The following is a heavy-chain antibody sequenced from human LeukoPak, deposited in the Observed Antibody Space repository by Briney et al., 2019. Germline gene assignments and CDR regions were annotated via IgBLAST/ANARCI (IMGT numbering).Heavy chain of an antibody. V-gene: IGHV4-34*01. J-gene: IGHJ5*02. D-gene: IGHD6-13*01. CDR3: ARITRWVVAAAGRYWFDP. CDR1: GGSFSGYY. Sequence: SETLSLTCAVYGGSFSGYYWSWIRQPPGKGLEWIGEINHSGSTNYNPSLKSRVTISVDTSKNQFSLKLSSVTAADTAVYYCARITRWVVAAAGRYWFDPWGQGTLVTVSS. CDR2: INHSGST.